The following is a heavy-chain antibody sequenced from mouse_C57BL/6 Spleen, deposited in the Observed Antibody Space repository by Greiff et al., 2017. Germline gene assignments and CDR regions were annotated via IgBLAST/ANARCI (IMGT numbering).Heavy chain of an antibody. V-gene: IGHV1-18*01. Sequence: EVKLLASGPELVKPGASVKIPCKASGYTFTDYNMDWVKQSHGKSLEWIGDINPNNGGTIYNQKFKGKATLTVDKSSSTAYMELRSLTSEDTAVYYCTRRGVRSYYCDDWGQGTTLTVSS. J-gene: IGHJ2*01. CDR3: TRRGVRSYYCDD. CDR1: GYTFTDYN. D-gene: IGHD1-1*01. CDR2: INPNNGGT.